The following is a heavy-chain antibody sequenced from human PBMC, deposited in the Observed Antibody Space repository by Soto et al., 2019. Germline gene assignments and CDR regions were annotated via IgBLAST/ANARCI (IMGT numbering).Heavy chain of an antibody. CDR2: IYYSGST. D-gene: IGHD3-10*01. V-gene: IGHV4-30-4*01. CDR3: ARDRSEMVRGVIYNWFDP. Sequence: SETLSLTCTVSGGSISSGDYYWSWIRQPPGKGLEWIGYIYYSGSTYYNPSLKSRVTISVDTSKNQFSLKLSSVTAADTAVYYCARDRSEMVRGVIYNWFDPWGQGTLVTV. J-gene: IGHJ5*02. CDR1: GGSISSGDYY.